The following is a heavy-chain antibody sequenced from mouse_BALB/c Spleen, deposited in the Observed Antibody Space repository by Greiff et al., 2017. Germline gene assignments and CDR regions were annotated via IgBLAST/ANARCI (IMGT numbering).Heavy chain of an antibody. Sequence: VNVVESGPDLVAPSQSLSITCTVSGFSLTSYGVHWVRQPPGKGLEWLVVIWSDGSTTYNSALKSRLSISKDNSKSQVFLKMNSLQTDDTAMYYCARGNYYGSSHYYAMDYWGQGTSVTVSS. CDR1: GFSLTSYG. D-gene: IGHD1-1*01. V-gene: IGHV2-6-2*01. CDR2: IWSDGST. CDR3: ARGNYYGSSHYYAMDY. J-gene: IGHJ4*01.